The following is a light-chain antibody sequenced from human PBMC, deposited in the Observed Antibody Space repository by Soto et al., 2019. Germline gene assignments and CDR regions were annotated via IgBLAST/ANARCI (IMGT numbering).Light chain of an antibody. V-gene: IGLV2-14*01. J-gene: IGLJ1*01. Sequence: QSVLTQPASVSGSPGQSITISCTGTSSDVGGYNYVSWYQQHPGKAPKLMIYEVSNRPSGVSNRFSGSKSGNTASLTISGLQAEDEADYYCSSYTSSSTLVFGTGTKVT. CDR3: SSYTSSSTLV. CDR1: SSDVGGYNY. CDR2: EVS.